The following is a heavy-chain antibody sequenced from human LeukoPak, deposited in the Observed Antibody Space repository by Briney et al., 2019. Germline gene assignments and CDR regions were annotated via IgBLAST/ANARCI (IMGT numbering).Heavy chain of an antibody. Sequence: GGSLRLSCAASGFTFSSYSMTWVRQAPGKGLEWVSSISGNSRYIYYADSMRGRFTISRDNAKNSLYLQMSSLRAEDTAVYHCAKYAHGSGTSFDPWGQGTLVTVSS. V-gene: IGHV3-21*06. J-gene: IGHJ5*02. CDR3: AKYAHGSGTSFDP. D-gene: IGHD3-10*01. CDR2: ISGNSRYI. CDR1: GFTFSSYS.